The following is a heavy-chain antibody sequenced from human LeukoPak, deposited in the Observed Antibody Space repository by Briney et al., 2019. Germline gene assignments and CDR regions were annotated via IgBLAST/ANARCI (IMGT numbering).Heavy chain of an antibody. V-gene: IGHV3-74*01. CDR1: GFTFSNYW. D-gene: IGHD6-13*01. Sequence: PGGSLRLSCVGSGFTFSNYWMHWVRQAPGKGLVWVSRINSDGSSTSYADSVKGRFTISRDNAKNTLYLQMNSLRAEDTAVYYCARECRYSNVLDPWGQGTLVTVSS. CDR2: INSDGSST. J-gene: IGHJ5*02. CDR3: ARECRYSNVLDP.